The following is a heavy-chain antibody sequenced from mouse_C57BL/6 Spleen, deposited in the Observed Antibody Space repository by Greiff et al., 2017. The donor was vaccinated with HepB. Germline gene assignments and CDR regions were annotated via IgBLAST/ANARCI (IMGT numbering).Heavy chain of an antibody. CDR2: ISYDGSN. V-gene: IGHV3-6*01. J-gene: IGHJ3*01. CDR3: ARDSDAY. Sequence: EVQLQESGPGLVKPSQSLSLTCSVTGYSITSGYYWNWIRQFPGNKLEWMGYISYDGSNNYNPSLKNRISITRDTSKNQFFLKLNSVTTEDTATYYCARDSDAYWGQGTLVTVSA. CDR1: GYSITSGYY.